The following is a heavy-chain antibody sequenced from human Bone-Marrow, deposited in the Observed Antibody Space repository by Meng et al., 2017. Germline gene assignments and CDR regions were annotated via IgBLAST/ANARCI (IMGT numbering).Heavy chain of an antibody. D-gene: IGHD6-13*01. Sequence: QLQLHESGPGLVKPSESLSLTCHVSGGSISASSFYWGWIRQAPGKGLEWIGTLHDSGSTYYNPSLKSRVTISADTSNSQFSLKLSSVTAADTAVYYCAREWGTLATAADDYWGQGTLVTVSS. J-gene: IGHJ4*02. V-gene: IGHV4-39*07. CDR1: GGSISASSFY. CDR3: AREWGTLATAADDY. CDR2: LHDSGST.